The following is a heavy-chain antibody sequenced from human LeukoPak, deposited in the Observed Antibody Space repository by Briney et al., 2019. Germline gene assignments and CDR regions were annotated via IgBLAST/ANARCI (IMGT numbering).Heavy chain of an antibody. Sequence: GGSLRLSCATSGFIFANDWMSWVRQAPGKGLEWVGRIRNKLDGGTADYAAPVKGRIIISRDDSTGTLYLQMNSLKTEDTGIYYCTKLNARDASDTWGQGTMVTVSS. J-gene: IGHJ3*02. V-gene: IGHV3-15*01. D-gene: IGHD1-7*01. CDR1: GFIFANDW. CDR3: TKLNARDASDT. CDR2: IRNKLDGGTA.